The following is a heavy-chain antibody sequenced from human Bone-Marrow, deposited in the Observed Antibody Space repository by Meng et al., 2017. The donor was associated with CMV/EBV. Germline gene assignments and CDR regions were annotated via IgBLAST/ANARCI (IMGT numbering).Heavy chain of an antibody. D-gene: IGHD3-22*01. V-gene: IGHV1-69*05. J-gene: IGHJ6*02. CDR3: ARSGGIPYYYDNSGWMDV. Sequence: SVKVSCKVSGVTLSSYAFNWVRQAPGQGLEWMGGIISMFGPAKYAQKFQGRVTISTDESTSTVYMELSSLRSEDTAVYYCARSGGIPYYYDNSGWMDVWGQGTMVTVSS. CDR2: IISMFGPA. CDR1: GVTLSSYA.